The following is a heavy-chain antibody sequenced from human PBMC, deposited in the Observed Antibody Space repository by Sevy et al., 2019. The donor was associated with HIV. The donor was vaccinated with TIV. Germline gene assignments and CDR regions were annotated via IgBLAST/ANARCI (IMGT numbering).Heavy chain of an antibody. J-gene: IGHJ6*02. CDR3: TTCQYSSSWFDYYYYGMDV. D-gene: IGHD6-13*01. V-gene: IGHV3-15*01. CDR1: GFTFSNAW. CDR2: IKSKTEGGTT. Sequence: GGSLRLSCAASGFTFSNAWMSWVRQAPGKGLEWVGRIKSKTEGGTTDDAAPVKGRFTISRDDSKNTLYLQMNSLKTEDTAVYDCTTCQYSSSWFDYYYYGMDVWGQGTTVTVSS.